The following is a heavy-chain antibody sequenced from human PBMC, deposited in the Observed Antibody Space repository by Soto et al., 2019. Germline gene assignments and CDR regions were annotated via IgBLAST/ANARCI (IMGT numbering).Heavy chain of an antibody. D-gene: IGHD2-2*01. J-gene: IGHJ4*03. CDR3: AGDCSITSCSFDY. CDR1: GYTFTSYG. CDR2: ISAYNGNT. Sequence: ASVKVSCKASGYTFTSYGISWVRQAPGQGLEWMGWISAYNGNTNYAQKLQGRVTMTTDTSTSTAYMELRSLRSDDTAVSYGAGDCSITSCSFDYWGQGTLVTVSS. V-gene: IGHV1-18*01.